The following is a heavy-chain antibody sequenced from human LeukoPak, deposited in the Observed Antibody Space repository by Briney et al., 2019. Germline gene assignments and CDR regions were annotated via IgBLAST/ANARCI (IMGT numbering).Heavy chain of an antibody. CDR3: ARSLITFGGVSYYYMDV. D-gene: IGHD3-16*01. CDR2: ISAYNGNT. CDR1: GYTFTSYG. Sequence: GASVKVSCKASGYTFTSYGISWVRQAPGQGLEWMGWISAYNGNTNYAQKLQGRVTMTTDTSTSTAYMELRSLRSDDTAVYYCARSLITFGGVSYYYMDVWGKGTTVTVSS. V-gene: IGHV1-18*01. J-gene: IGHJ6*03.